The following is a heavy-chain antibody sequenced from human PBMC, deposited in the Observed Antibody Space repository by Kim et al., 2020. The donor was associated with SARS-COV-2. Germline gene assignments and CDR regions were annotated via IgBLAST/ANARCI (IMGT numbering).Heavy chain of an antibody. J-gene: IGHJ4*02. CDR1: GFTFSNFN. CDR2: INSASNKI. CDR3: ARGTVLRGTTSHFDY. Sequence: GGSLRLSCAASGFTFSNFNMNWVRQTPGKGLEWVSFINSASNKIYYADSVKGRFTISRDNAQDSLYLQMNSLRDEDTAVYYCARGTVLRGTTSHFDYWVQGTMVTVSS. D-gene: IGHD1-7*01. V-gene: IGHV3-48*02.